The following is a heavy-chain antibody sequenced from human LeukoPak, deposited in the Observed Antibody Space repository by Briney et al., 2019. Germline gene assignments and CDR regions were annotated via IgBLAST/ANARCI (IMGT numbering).Heavy chain of an antibody. V-gene: IGHV4-59*11. CDR3: AGYSTSWYYFDY. Sequence: SETLTLTCTVSGGSISTHYWSWLRQPPGKGLEWIGYMYYTGSTTYNPSLKSRVTISVDTSKNQFSLKLSSVTAADTAVYFCAGYSTSWYYFDYWGQGTLVTVSS. CDR1: GGSISTHY. D-gene: IGHD6-13*01. CDR2: MYYTGST. J-gene: IGHJ4*02.